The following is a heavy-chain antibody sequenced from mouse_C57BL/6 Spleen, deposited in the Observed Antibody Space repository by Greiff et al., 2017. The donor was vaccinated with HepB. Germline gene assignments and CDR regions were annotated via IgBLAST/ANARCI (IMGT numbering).Heavy chain of an antibody. Sequence: VQLVESGPELVKPGASVKISCKASGYAFSSSWMNWVKQRPGKGLEWIGRIYPGDGDTNYNGKFKGKATLTADKSSSTAYMQLSSLTSEDSAVYFCARTGYSGYDWYFDVWGTGTTVTVSS. J-gene: IGHJ1*03. D-gene: IGHD2-2*01. V-gene: IGHV1-82*01. CDR3: ARTGYSGYDWYFDV. CDR1: GYAFSSSW. CDR2: IYPGDGDT.